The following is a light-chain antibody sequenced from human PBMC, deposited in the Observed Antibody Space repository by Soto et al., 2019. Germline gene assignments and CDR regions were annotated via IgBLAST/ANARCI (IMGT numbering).Light chain of an antibody. V-gene: IGLV1-44*01. CDR3: AAWDDSLNGPV. Sequence: QSALTQPPSASGTPGQRVTMSCSGSSSNIGSNTVNWYQQLPGTAPKLLIYSSNQWPSGVPDRFSGSKSGTSASLAISGLQSEDEADYYCAAWDDSLNGPVFGTGPKVTVL. CDR1: SSNIGSNT. J-gene: IGLJ1*01. CDR2: SSN.